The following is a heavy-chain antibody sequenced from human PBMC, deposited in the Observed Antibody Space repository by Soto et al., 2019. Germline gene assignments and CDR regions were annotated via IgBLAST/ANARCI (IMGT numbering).Heavy chain of an antibody. CDR2: IYYSGST. J-gene: IGHJ6*02. V-gene: IGHV4-30-4*02. D-gene: IGHD3-9*01. Sequence: SETLSLTCTVSGGYISSGDYYWSWIRQPPGKGLEWIGYIYYSGSTYYNPSLKSRVTMTRDTSTSTVYMELSSLRSEDTAVYYCARADYDILTGYYNTRFYYGMDVWGQGTTVTV. CDR1: GGYISSGDYY. CDR3: ARADYDILTGYYNTRFYYGMDV.